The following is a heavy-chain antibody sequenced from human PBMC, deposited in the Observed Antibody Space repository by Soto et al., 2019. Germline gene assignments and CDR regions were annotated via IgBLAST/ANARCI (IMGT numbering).Heavy chain of an antibody. D-gene: IGHD3-16*01. J-gene: IGHJ4*02. Sequence: PSEALSLTCTVSGGSVSSGYYYWSWIRQPPGKGLEWIGYIYYSGSTNYNPSLKSRVTISVDTSKNQFSLRLSSVTAADTAVYYWARVRSSGDSLGYWGQGTLVTVSS. CDR1: GGSVSSGYYY. CDR3: ARVRSSGDSLGY. CDR2: IYYSGST. V-gene: IGHV4-61*01.